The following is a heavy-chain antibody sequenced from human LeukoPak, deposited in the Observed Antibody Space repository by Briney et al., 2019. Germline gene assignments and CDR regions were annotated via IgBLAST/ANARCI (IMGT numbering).Heavy chain of an antibody. CDR3: AKELGEWFGELDYYYYGMDV. Sequence: PGRSLRLSRAASGFTFSSYGMHWVRQAPGKGLEWVAVISYDGSNKYYADSVKGRFTISRDNSKNTLYLQMTSLRAEDTAVYYCAKELGEWFGELDYYYYGMDVWGQGPTVTVSS. CDR2: ISYDGSNK. CDR1: GFTFSSYG. V-gene: IGHV3-30*18. J-gene: IGHJ6*02. D-gene: IGHD3-10*01.